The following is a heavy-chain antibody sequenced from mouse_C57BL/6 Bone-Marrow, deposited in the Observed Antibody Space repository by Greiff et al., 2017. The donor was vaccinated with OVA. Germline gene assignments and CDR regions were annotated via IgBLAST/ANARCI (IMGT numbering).Heavy chain of an antibody. J-gene: IGHJ3*01. CDR2: IYPRSGNT. Sequence: VQLQQSGPVLVKPGASVKMSCKASGYTFTSYGISWVKQRTGQGLEWIGEIYPRSGNTYYNEKFKGKATLTADKSSSTAYMQLSSLTSEDSAVYYCATISSWFAYWGQGTLVTVSA. V-gene: IGHV1-81*01. CDR1: GYTFTSYG. D-gene: IGHD6-1*01. CDR3: ATISSWFAY.